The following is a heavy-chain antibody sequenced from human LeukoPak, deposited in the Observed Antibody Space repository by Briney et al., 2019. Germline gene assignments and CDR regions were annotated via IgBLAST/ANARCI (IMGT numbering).Heavy chain of an antibody. V-gene: IGHV3-23*01. Sequence: QPGGSLRLSCAASGFTFSSYAMSWVRQAPGKGLEWVSAISGSGGSTYYADSVKGRLTISRDNSKNTLYLQMNSLRAEDTAVYYCATHPIFYYGSGSTWGQGTLVTVSS. CDR2: ISGSGGST. J-gene: IGHJ5*02. CDR3: ATHPIFYYGSGST. CDR1: GFTFSSYA. D-gene: IGHD3-10*01.